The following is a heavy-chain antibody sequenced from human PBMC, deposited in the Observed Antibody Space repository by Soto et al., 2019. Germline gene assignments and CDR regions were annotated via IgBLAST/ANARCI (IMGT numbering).Heavy chain of an antibody. CDR2: IGTAGDT. V-gene: IGHV3-13*01. CDR3: ARGARIAARPDSLDY. J-gene: IGHJ4*02. D-gene: IGHD6-6*01. CDR1: GFTFSSYD. Sequence: GGSLRLSCAASGFTFSSYDMHWVRQVTGKGLEWVSAIGTAGDTYSPGSVKGRFTISRENAKNSLYLQMNSLRAGDTAVYYCARGARIAARPDSLDYWGQGTLVTVSS.